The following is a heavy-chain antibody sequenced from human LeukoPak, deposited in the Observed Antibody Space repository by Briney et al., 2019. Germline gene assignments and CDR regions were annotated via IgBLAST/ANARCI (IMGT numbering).Heavy chain of an antibody. V-gene: IGHV3-7*01. Sequence: PGGSLRLSCAASGFTFSSYWMSWVRQAPGKGLEWVANIKQDGREKYYVDSVKGRFTISRDNAKNSLYLQMNSLRAEDTAVYYCARALGNYYGSGTHLEGFDYWGQGTLVTVSS. CDR3: ARALGNYYGSGTHLEGFDY. J-gene: IGHJ4*02. CDR1: GFTFSSYW. CDR2: IKQDGREK. D-gene: IGHD3-10*01.